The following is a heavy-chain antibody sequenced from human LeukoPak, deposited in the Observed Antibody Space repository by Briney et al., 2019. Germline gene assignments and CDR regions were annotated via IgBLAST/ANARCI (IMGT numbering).Heavy chain of an antibody. CDR1: GGSISSGSYY. CDR3: ARERTDTSMDY. J-gene: IGHJ4*02. CDR2: IYSSGST. V-gene: IGHV4-61*02. D-gene: IGHD5-18*01. Sequence: SETLSLTCTVSGGSISSGSYYWTWIRQPAGKGLEWIGRIYSSGSTNHNPSLKSRVTISLDTSKNQFSLKLISVTAADTAVYFCARERTDTSMDYWGQGTLVTVSS.